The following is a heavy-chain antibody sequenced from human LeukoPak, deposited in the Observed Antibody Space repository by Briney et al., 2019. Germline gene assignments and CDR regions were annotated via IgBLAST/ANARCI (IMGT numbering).Heavy chain of an antibody. Sequence: PGRSLRLSCAASGFSFSSYGIHWVRQAPGKGLEWVAVISYDGSNKYYADSVKGRFTISRDNSKNTLYLQMNSLRAEDTAVYYCAKDRSTYYYDSSDYYPDAFDIWGQGTMVTVSS. V-gene: IGHV3-30*18. D-gene: IGHD3-22*01. CDR2: ISYDGSNK. CDR3: AKDRSTYYYDSSDYYPDAFDI. J-gene: IGHJ3*02. CDR1: GFSFSSYG.